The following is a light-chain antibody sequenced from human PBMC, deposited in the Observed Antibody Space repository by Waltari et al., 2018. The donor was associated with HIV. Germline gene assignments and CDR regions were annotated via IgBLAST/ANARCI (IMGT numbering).Light chain of an antibody. CDR3: HQYGSSFWT. Sequence: EIVLTQSPGTLSSSPGERATLSCVTSEAIKRTYLSWYQQKDGQAPRLLIYGATNRAPGIPDRFSVSGSGTEFNLTINGLETEDFVVYYCHQYGSSFWTFGQGTKVEVK. CDR2: GAT. J-gene: IGKJ1*01. V-gene: IGKV3-20*01. CDR1: EAIKRTY.